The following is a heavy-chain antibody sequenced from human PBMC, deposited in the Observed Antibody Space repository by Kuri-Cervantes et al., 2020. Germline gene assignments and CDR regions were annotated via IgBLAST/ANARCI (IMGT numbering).Heavy chain of an antibody. CDR3: AKKVGSGYYFWVLDY. Sequence: GGSLRLSCAASGFTFSSYGMHGVRQAPGKGLEGVAVISYDGSNKYYVDSVKGRFTISRDNSKNTLYLQMNSLRAEDTAVYYCAKKVGSGYYFWVLDYWGQGTLVTVSS. J-gene: IGHJ4*02. V-gene: IGHV3-30*18. CDR1: GFTFSSYG. D-gene: IGHD3-22*01. CDR2: ISYDGSNK.